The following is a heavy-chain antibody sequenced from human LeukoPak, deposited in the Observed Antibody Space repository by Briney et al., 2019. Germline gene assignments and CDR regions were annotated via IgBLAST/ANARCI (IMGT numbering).Heavy chain of an antibody. CDR3: ATNSTVTTDYYYGMDV. J-gene: IGHJ6*02. CDR2: INPSGGST. CDR1: GYTFTSYY. D-gene: IGHD4-17*01. V-gene: IGHV1-46*01. Sequence: ASVKVSCKASGYTFTSYYMHWVRQAPGQGLEWMGIINPSGGSTSYAQKFQGRVTMTRDTSTSTVYMELSSLRSGDTAVYYCATNSTVTTDYYYGMDVWGQGTTVTVSS.